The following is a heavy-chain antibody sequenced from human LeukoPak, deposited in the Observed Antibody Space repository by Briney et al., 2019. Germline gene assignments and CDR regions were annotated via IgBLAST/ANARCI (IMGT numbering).Heavy chain of an antibody. CDR1: GFTFSSYL. J-gene: IGHJ4*02. V-gene: IGHV3-33*06. D-gene: IGHD2-15*01. Sequence: PGGSLRLSCAASGFTFSSYLMHWVRQTPGKGLEWVGLIWHDGSNKHYSDSVTGRFTISRDNSKNTLYLQMNSLRAEDTAVFYCAKWIGRLAYFDCWGQGTLVTVSS. CDR2: IWHDGSNK. CDR3: AKWIGRLAYFDC.